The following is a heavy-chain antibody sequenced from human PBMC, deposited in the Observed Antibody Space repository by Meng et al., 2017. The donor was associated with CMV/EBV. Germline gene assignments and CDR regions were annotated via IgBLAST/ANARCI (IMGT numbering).Heavy chain of an antibody. J-gene: IGHJ4*02. D-gene: IGHD6-6*01. CDR2: INHSGST. CDR3: ARGRNRAARPWDY. CDR1: GGSFSGYY. V-gene: IGHV4-34*01. Sequence: SETLSLTCAVYGGSFSGYYWSWIRQPPGKGLEWIGEINHSGSTNYNPSLKSRVTISVDTSKNQFSLKLSSVTAADTAVYYCARGRNRAARPWDYWGQGTLVTVSS.